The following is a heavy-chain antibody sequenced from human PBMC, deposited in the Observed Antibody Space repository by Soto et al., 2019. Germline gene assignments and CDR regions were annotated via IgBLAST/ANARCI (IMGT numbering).Heavy chain of an antibody. J-gene: IGHJ3*02. Sequence: EVQLVESGGGLVQPGGSLRLSCAASGFTFSSYWMHWVRQTPGKGLEWVSRIKSDGSRTVYAESVKGRFTISRDSGESTVYMQMSSLRVEDTAVYYCTREGNGWYEKIFDIWGQGTPVSVSS. CDR3: TREGNGWYEKIFDI. CDR2: IKSDGSRT. CDR1: GFTFSSYW. D-gene: IGHD6-19*01. V-gene: IGHV3-74*01.